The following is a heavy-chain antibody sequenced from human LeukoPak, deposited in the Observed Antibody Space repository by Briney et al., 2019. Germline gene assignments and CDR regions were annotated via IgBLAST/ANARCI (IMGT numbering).Heavy chain of an antibody. D-gene: IGHD6-19*01. CDR2: INHSGST. CDR3: ARVTAVAGI. CDR1: GGSFSGYY. Sequence: SETLSLTCAVYGGSFSGYYWSWIRQPPGKGLEWIGEINHSGSTNYNPSLKSRVTISVDTSKNHCSLKLSSVTAADTAVYYCARVTAVAGIWGQGTLVTVSS. J-gene: IGHJ4*02. V-gene: IGHV4-34*01.